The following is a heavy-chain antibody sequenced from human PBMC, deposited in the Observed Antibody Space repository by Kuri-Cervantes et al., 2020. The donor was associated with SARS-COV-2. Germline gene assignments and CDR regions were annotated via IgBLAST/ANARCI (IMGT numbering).Heavy chain of an antibody. CDR3: AKDGAGAHDF. V-gene: IGHV3-30-3*01. J-gene: IGHJ4*02. CDR2: ISYDGNND. D-gene: IGHD4/OR15-4a*01. Sequence: GESLKISCAASGFTFSSYAMHWVRQAPGKGLEWVAIISYDGNNDYYADSVKSRFTISRDNSKNTLYLQMNSLRDEDTAVYYCAKDGAGAHDFWGQGTLVTVSS. CDR1: GFTFSSYA.